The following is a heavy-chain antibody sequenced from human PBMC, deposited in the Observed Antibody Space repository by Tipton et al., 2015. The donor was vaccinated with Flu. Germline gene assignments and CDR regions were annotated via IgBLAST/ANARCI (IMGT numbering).Heavy chain of an antibody. V-gene: IGHV3-7*01. CDR1: GFTFNDYW. CDR3: VRAIYNSDNY. J-gene: IGHJ4*02. CDR2: INQDGSQK. Sequence: GSLRLSCAASGFTFNDYWMHWVRQAPGKGLEWVANINQDGSQKHYVDSVKGRFTISRDNPVNSMYMQMNSLRAEDTAVYYCVRAIYNSDNYSGQGTLVTVSS. D-gene: IGHD1-14*01.